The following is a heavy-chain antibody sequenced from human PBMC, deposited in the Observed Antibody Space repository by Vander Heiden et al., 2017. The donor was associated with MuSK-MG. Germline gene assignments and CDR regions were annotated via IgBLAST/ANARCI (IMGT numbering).Heavy chain of an antibody. CDR1: GYTFTGHY. CDR3: ARDRYSSGWSFYYGMDV. D-gene: IGHD6-19*01. CDR2: INPNSGGT. Sequence: VQLVQSGAEVKKPGASVKVPCKASGYTFTGHYMHWVRQPPGQGLEWMGWINPNSGGTNYAQKFQGRVTMTRDTSISTAYMELSRLRSDDTAVYYCARDRYSSGWSFYYGMDVWGQGTTVTVSS. V-gene: IGHV1-2*02. J-gene: IGHJ6*02.